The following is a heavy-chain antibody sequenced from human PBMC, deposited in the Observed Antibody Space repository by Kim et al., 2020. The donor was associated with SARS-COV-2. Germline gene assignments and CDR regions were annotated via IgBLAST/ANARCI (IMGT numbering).Heavy chain of an antibody. D-gene: IGHD6-19*01. J-gene: IGHJ4*02. Sequence: GGSLRLSCAASGFTFSSYAMSWVRQAPGKGLEWVSAIIGSGGSTYYADSVKGRFTISRDNSKNTLYLQMNSLRAEDTAVYYCAKDPVDVADTPVDYWGQGALVTVSS. CDR3: AKDPVDVADTPVDY. V-gene: IGHV3-23*01. CDR2: IIGSGGST. CDR1: GFTFSSYA.